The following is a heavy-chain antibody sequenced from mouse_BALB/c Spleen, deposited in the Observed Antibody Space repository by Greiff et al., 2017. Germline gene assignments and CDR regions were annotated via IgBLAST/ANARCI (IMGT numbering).Heavy chain of an antibody. V-gene: IGHV1S81*02. J-gene: IGHJ4*01. CDR1: GYTFTSYY. Sequence: QVQLKQPGAELVKPGASVKLSCKASGYTFTSYYMYWVKQRPGQGLEWIGGINPSNGGTNFNEKFKSKATLTVDKSSSTAYMQLSSLTSEDSAVYYCARWGSSGYFYAMDYWGQGTSVTVSA. CDR2: INPSNGGT. D-gene: IGHD3-1*01. CDR3: ARWGSSGYFYAMDY.